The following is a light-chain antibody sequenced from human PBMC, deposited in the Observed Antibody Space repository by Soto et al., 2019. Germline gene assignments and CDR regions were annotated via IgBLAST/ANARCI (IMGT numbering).Light chain of an antibody. CDR1: QIISTY. J-gene: IGKJ1*01. CDR2: GAS. V-gene: IGKV1-39*01. CDR3: QQSFSTPWT. Sequence: DIQMTQSPSSLSASVGARVTLTCRASQIISTYLHWYQHKPGKAPKLLISGASSLQSGVPSRFSGSCSGTEFTLTISSLQREDFATYYCQQSFSTPWTFGPGTKVEIK.